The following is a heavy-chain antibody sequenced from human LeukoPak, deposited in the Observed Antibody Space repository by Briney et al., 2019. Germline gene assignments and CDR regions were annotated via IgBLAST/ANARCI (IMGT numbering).Heavy chain of an antibody. D-gene: IGHD6-13*01. V-gene: IGHV1-8*03. CDR3: ARSVGETGSPTKYSSSWYFDY. CDR2: MNPNSGNT. Sequence: ASVKVSCKASGYTFTSYDINWVRQATGQGLEWMGWMNPNSGNTGYAQKFQGRVTITRNTSISTAYMELSSLRSEDTAVYYCARSVGETGSPTKYSSSWYFDYWGQGTLVTVSS. CDR1: GYTFTSYD. J-gene: IGHJ4*02.